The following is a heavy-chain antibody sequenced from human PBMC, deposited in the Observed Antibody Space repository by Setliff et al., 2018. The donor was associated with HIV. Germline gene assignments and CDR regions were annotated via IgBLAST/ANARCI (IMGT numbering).Heavy chain of an antibody. CDR2: ICDSGIT. CDR1: GGSISSYC. D-gene: IGHD3-10*01. CDR3: AIRGVIGWFDP. Sequence: PSETLSLTCTVSGGSISSYCWSWIRQPPGKGLEWIGYICDSGITKYSPSLKSRVTISVDRSKNQFPLKLSSVTAADTAVYYCAIRGVIGWFDPWGQGTLVTVSS. J-gene: IGHJ5*02. V-gene: IGHV4-59*08.